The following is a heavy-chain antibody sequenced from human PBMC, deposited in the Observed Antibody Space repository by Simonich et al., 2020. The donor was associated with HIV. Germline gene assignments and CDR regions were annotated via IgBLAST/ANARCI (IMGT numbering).Heavy chain of an antibody. CDR2: IYHSGST. CDR3: ARGFYQRLYYFDY. CDR1: GGSFSGYY. V-gene: IGHV4-34*01. D-gene: IGHD2-2*01. Sequence: QVQLQQWGAGLLKPSETLSPTCAVYGGSFSGYYWSWIPQPPGKGLEWIGEIYHSGSTNYNPSLKSRVTISVDTSKNQFSLKLSSVTAADTAVYYCARGFYQRLYYFDYWGQGTLVTVSS. J-gene: IGHJ4*02.